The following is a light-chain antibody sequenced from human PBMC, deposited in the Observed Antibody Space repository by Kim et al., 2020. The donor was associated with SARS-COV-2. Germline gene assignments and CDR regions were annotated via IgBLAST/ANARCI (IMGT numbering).Light chain of an antibody. CDR2: LNSDGSH. CDR3: QTWDTGIQV. V-gene: IGLV4-69*01. CDR1: SGHSNYA. Sequence: PVLTQSPSASASLGASVNLTCTLSSGHSNYAIAWHQQQPEKGPRYLMRLNSDGSHRKGDGIPDRFSGSSSGAERYLTISSLQSEDEADYYCQTWDTGIQVFGTGTKVTVL. J-gene: IGLJ1*01.